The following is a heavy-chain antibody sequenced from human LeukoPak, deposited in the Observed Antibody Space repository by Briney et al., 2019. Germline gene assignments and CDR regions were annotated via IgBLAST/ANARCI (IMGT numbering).Heavy chain of an antibody. V-gene: IGHV3-74*01. CDR3: ATMYYYGSGKENGFDP. Sequence: PGGSLRLSCAASGFTFSSYWMHWVRQAPGKGLVWVSRINSDGSSTSYADSVRGRFSISRDNAKNTLYLQMNGLRAEDTAVYYCATMYYYGSGKENGFDPWGQGTLVTVSS. D-gene: IGHD3-10*01. J-gene: IGHJ5*02. CDR2: INSDGSST. CDR1: GFTFSSYW.